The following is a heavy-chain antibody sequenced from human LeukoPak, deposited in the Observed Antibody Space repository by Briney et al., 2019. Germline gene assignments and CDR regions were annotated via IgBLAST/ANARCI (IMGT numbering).Heavy chain of an antibody. CDR1: GGSISSYY. V-gene: IGHV4-59*01. J-gene: IGHJ3*02. CDR2: IYYSGST. CDR3: ARLLTHYGSGSPSAFDI. D-gene: IGHD3-10*01. Sequence: PSETLSPTCTVSGGSISSYYWSWIRQPPGKGLEWIGYIYYSGSTNYNPSLKSRVTISVDTSKNQFSLKLSSVTAADTAVYYCARLLTHYGSGSPSAFDIWGQGTMVTVSS.